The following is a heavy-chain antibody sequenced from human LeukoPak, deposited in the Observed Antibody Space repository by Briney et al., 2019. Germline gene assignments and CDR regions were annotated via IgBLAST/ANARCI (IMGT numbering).Heavy chain of an antibody. D-gene: IGHD2-15*01. Sequence: TGGSLRLSCVASGFVFSDHYMDWVRQAPGKGLEHVARIRNKVNSYSTEHAASMKGRFTISRDDSKNSLYLQMNSLEIEVTAVYYCVKTSLQGNGWSDFDYWGQGTLVTVSS. CDR2: IRNKVNSYST. J-gene: IGHJ4*02. CDR3: VKTSLQGNGWSDFDY. CDR1: GFVFSDHY. V-gene: IGHV3-72*01.